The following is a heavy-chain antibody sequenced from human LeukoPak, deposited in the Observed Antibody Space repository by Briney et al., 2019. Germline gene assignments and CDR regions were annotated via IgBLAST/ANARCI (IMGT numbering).Heavy chain of an antibody. CDR2: IYSGGST. J-gene: IGHJ4*02. CDR3: ARERGTYLD. Sequence: GGSLRLSCAASGFIFSNYGMSWVRQAPGKGLEWVSIIYSGGSTYYADSVKGRFTISRDNSKNTLYLQMNSLRAEDTAVYYCARERGTYLDWGQGTLVTVSS. V-gene: IGHV3-53*01. CDR1: GFIFSNYG. D-gene: IGHD1-26*01.